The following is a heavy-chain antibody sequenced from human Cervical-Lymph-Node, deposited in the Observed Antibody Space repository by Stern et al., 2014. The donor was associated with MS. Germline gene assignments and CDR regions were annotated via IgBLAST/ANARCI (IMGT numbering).Heavy chain of an antibody. CDR3: AGARGYYYSTFDD. Sequence: QLQLQESGPRLVKPSQTLSLTCTVSGDSIRSDTYYWSWVRQPAGKGLEWIGRIYTGGGTDYKPSLKSRVTISVDTSRNQFPLKLTSVTATDTAVYFCAGARGYYYSTFDDWGQGTLVTVSS. CDR2: IYTGGGT. D-gene: IGHD3-22*01. V-gene: IGHV4-61*02. J-gene: IGHJ4*02. CDR1: GDSIRSDTYY.